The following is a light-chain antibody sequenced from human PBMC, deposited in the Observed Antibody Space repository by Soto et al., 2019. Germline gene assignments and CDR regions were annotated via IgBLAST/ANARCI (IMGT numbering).Light chain of an antibody. V-gene: IGKV3-20*01. CDR3: QQYGRSPMFT. CDR1: QSVSSNY. Sequence: EIVLTQSPGTLSLSPGERATLSCRASQSVSSNYLAWYQQKTGQAPRLRIYGASRGAAGIPDRFSGSGSGTDFTLTICRLEPEDFAVYFCQQYGRSPMFTFGQGTKLEIK. J-gene: IGKJ2*01. CDR2: GAS.